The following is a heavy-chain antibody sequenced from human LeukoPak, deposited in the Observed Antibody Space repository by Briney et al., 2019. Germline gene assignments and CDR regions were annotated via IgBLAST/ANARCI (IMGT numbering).Heavy chain of an antibody. J-gene: IGHJ4*02. CDR1: GYSFTSYW. V-gene: IGHV5-51*01. CDR2: IYPGDSDT. CDR3: ARQEYFYDSSGVDY. Sequence: GASLKISCKGSGYSFTSYWIGWVRPMPGKGLGWMGIIYPGDSDTRYSPSFQGQVTISADKSISTAYLQWSSLKASDTAMYYCARQEYFYDSSGVDYGGQGTLVTVSS. D-gene: IGHD3-22*01.